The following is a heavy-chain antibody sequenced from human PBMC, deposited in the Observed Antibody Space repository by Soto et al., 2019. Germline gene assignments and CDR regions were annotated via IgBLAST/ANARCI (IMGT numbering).Heavy chain of an antibody. D-gene: IGHD3-3*02. CDR2: ISAYNGNT. V-gene: IGHV1-18*01. J-gene: IGHJ6*02. CDR3: ARDLPQMRAPAFYGMDV. CDR1: GYTFTSYG. Sequence: QVQLVQSGAEVKKPGASVKVSCKASGYTFTSYGISWVRQAPGQGLEWMGWISAYNGNTNYAQKLQGRVTMTTDTSTSTVYMELRSLRSDDTAVYYCARDLPQMRAPAFYGMDVWGQGTTVTVSS.